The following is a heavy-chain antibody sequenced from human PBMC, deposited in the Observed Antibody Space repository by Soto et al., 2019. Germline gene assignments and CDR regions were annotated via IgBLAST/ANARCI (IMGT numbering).Heavy chain of an antibody. D-gene: IGHD2-8*01. CDR1: GYMFSNYG. V-gene: IGHV1-18*04. CDR3: VGDHEDIVLMMSEIYYYYGMDV. CDR2: ISANNGRT. Sequence: GASVKVSCKAAGYMFSNYGVTWVRQATGQGLEWMGWISANNGRTKYAQKVQDRVTMTTDTSTSTAYMELRSLTSDDTAVYYCVGDHEDIVLMMSEIYYYYGMDVWGQGTTVTVSS. J-gene: IGHJ6*02.